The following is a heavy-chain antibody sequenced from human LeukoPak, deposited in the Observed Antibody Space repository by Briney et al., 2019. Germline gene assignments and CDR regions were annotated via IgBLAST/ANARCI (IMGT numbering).Heavy chain of an antibody. CDR1: GHTFTGYY. D-gene: IGHD3-10*01. Sequence: ASVKVSCKASGHTFTGYYMHWVRQAPGQGLEGMGWINPNNGATNYAQRFQGRVTMTRDTSISTGYMELSRLRSDDTALYYCAREELLWFGSQNYYFDYWGQGTLVTVSS. CDR3: AREELLWFGSQNYYFDY. J-gene: IGHJ4*02. V-gene: IGHV1-2*02. CDR2: INPNNGAT.